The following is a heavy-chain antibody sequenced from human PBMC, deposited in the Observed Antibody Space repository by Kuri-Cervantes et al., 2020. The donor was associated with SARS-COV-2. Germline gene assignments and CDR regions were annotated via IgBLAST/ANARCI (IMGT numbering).Heavy chain of an antibody. Sequence: GESLKISCAASGFTFSSYSMNWVRQAPGKGLEWVAFIRYDGSNKYYADSVKGRFTISRDNAKNSLYLQMNSLRAEDTAVYYCAREPQGYSGYDYFDYWGQGTLVTVSS. D-gene: IGHD5-12*01. V-gene: IGHV3-30*02. CDR3: AREPQGYSGYDYFDY. J-gene: IGHJ4*02. CDR2: IRYDGSNK. CDR1: GFTFSSYS.